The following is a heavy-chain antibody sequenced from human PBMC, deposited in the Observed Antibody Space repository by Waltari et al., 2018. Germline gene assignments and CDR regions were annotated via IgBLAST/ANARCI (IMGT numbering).Heavy chain of an antibody. D-gene: IGHD5-18*01. CDR2: IYSGGSK. CDR3: AKRYSYHYYYYYMDV. J-gene: IGHJ6*03. CDR1: GFTFSSYA. V-gene: IGHV3-23*03. Sequence: EVQLLESGGGLVQPGGSLRLSCAASGFTFSSYAMSWVRQAPGKGLEWVSVIYSGGSKYYADSVKGRFTISRDNAKNTLYLQMNSLRAEDTAVYYCAKRYSYHYYYYYMDVWGKGTTVTVSS.